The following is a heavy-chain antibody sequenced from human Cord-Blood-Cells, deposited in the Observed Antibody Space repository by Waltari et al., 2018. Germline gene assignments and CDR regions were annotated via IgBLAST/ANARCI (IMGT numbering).Heavy chain of an antibody. D-gene: IGHD6-13*01. CDR3: ARRGIAAAGDAFDS. V-gene: IGHV4-39*01. CDR2: IYYSGSP. Sequence: QLQLQESGPGLVKPSETLSLTCTVSGDPISSCSYYWGWIRQTPGKGLEWIGSIYYSGSPYYDPSLKSRVNLSVDTSKNQFSLKLSSVAAADTAVYYCARRGIAAAGDAFDSWGQGTMVTVSS. CDR1: GDPISSCSYY. J-gene: IGHJ3*02.